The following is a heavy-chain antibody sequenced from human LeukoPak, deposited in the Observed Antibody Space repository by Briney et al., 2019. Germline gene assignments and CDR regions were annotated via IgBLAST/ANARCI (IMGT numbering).Heavy chain of an antibody. J-gene: IGHJ6*03. CDR3: ARAYCSSTSCYTPYMDA. V-gene: IGHV4-59*01. Sequence: PSETLSLTCTVSGGSISSYYWSWIRQPPGKGLEWIGYIYYSGSTNYNPSLKSRVTISVDTSKNQFSLKLSSVTAADTAVYYCARAYCSSTSCYTPYMDAWGKGTTVTVSS. CDR1: GGSISSYY. CDR2: IYYSGST. D-gene: IGHD2-2*02.